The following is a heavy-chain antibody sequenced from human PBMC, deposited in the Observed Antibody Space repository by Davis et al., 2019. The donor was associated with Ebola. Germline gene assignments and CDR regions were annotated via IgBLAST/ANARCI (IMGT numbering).Heavy chain of an antibody. CDR2: INPNSGGK. D-gene: IGHD1-1*01. Sequence: ASVKVSCMASRYTFTGYYMHWVRQAPAQGLEGMGWINPNSGGKNYAQKFHGWVTITRDTSISTAYMELNRLRSDDTAVYYCARGTGTTGERYDMDVWGQGTTVTVSS. CDR3: ARGTGTTGERYDMDV. V-gene: IGHV1-2*04. J-gene: IGHJ6*02. CDR1: RYTFTGYY.